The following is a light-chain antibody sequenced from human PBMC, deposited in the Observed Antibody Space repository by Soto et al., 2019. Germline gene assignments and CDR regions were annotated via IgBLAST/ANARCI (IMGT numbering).Light chain of an antibody. CDR2: DVS. V-gene: IGLV2-14*03. CDR1: SSDVGAYNY. CDR3: SSYTSESTYG. Sequence: QCALTQPASVSGSPGQSIAISCTGTSSDVGAYNYVFSYQQHPGKAPKLMIYDVSNRPSGVSNRFSGSKSGNTASLTISGFQSEDEADYYWSSYTSESTYGLGGGTKGTV. J-gene: IGLJ1*01.